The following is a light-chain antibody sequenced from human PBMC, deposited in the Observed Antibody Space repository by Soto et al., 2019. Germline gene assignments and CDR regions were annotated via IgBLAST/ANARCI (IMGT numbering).Light chain of an antibody. CDR1: SSDVGGYNY. J-gene: IGLJ2*01. CDR3: SSYTSSSTLV. Sequence: QSALTQPASVSGSPGQSITISCTGTSSDVGGYNYVSWYQQHPGKAPKLMIYDVSNRPSGVSNRVSGFKSGNRASLTISVLQAEDEADYYCSSYTSSSTLVFGGGTKVTVL. CDR2: DVS. V-gene: IGLV2-14*01.